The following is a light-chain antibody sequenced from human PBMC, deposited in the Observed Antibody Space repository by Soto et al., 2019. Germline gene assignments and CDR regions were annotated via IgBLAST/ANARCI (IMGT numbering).Light chain of an antibody. CDR3: SSYTSSSTVV. J-gene: IGLJ2*01. V-gene: IGLV2-14*02. CDR2: EVT. Sequence: QSALTQPASVSGSPGQSITISCTGTSSDVGSYNLVSWYQQQPGKAPKLIIYEVTKRPSGVSNRFAGSKSGNTASLTISGLQAEDEADYYCSSYTSSSTVVFGGGTKLTVL. CDR1: SSDVGSYNL.